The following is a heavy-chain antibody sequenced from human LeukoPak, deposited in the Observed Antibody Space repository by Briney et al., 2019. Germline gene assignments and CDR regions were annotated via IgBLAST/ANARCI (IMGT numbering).Heavy chain of an antibody. CDR1: GYTFTSYG. D-gene: IGHD6-6*01. CDR2: ISAYNGNT. J-gene: IGHJ6*03. CDR3: ARVEAARPWGAYYYYYYMDV. V-gene: IGHV1-18*01. Sequence: ASVKVSCKASGYTFTSYGISWVRQAPGQGLEWMGWISAYNGNTNYAQKLQGRVTMTTDTSTSTAYMELRGLRSDDTAVYYCARVEAARPWGAYYYYYYMDVWGKGTTDTVSS.